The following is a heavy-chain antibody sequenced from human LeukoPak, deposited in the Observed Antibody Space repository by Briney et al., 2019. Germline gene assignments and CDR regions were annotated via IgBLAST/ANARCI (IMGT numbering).Heavy chain of an antibody. V-gene: IGHV1-58*01. Sequence: SVKVSCTASGFTFTSSAVQWVRQARGQRLEWIGWIVVGSGNTNYAQKFQERVTITRDMSTSTAYMELSSLRSEDTAVYYCAADSPRIWSYYAQHYYYYGMDVWGQGTTVTVSS. CDR2: IVVGSGNT. CDR1: GFTFTSSA. D-gene: IGHD1-26*01. CDR3: AADSPRIWSYYAQHYYYYGMDV. J-gene: IGHJ6*02.